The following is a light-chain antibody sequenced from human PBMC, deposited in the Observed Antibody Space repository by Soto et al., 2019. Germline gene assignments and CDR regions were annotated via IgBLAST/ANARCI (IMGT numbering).Light chain of an antibody. CDR1: NSNIGSNT. J-gene: IGLJ2*01. V-gene: IGLV1-44*01. Sequence: QSVLTQPPSASGTPGQRVTISCSGSNSNIGSNTVNWYQQLPGTAPKLLIYSDNQRPSGVPDRFSGSKSVTSASLAISGLQSEDEADYYCAAWDDSLNGPVFGGGTKVTVL. CDR3: AAWDDSLNGPV. CDR2: SDN.